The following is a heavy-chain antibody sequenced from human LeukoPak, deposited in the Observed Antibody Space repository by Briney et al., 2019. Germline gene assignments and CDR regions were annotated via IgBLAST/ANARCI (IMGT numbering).Heavy chain of an antibody. CDR2: IYYSGST. CDR1: GGSISSYY. J-gene: IGHJ5*02. V-gene: IGHV4-39*01. CDR3: ARPYSSSWYIWFDP. Sequence: RSSETLSLTCTVSGGSISSYYWSWIRQPPGKGLEWIGSIYYSGSTYYNPSLKSRVTISVDTSKNQFSLKLSSVTAADTAVYYCARPYSSSWYIWFDPWGQGTLVTVSS. D-gene: IGHD6-13*01.